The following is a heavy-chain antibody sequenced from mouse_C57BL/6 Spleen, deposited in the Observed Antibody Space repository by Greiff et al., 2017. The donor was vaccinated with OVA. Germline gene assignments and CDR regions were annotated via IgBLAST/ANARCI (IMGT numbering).Heavy chain of an antibody. V-gene: IGHV1-50*01. CDR3: ARPPAMDY. CDR1: GYTFTSYW. Sequence: VQLQQPGAELVKPGASVKLSCKASGYTFTSYWMQWVKQRPGQGLEWIGEIDPSDSYTNYNQKFKGKATLTVDTSSSTAYMQLSSLTSEDSAVYYCARPPAMDYWGQGTSVTVSS. CDR2: IDPSDSYT. J-gene: IGHJ4*01.